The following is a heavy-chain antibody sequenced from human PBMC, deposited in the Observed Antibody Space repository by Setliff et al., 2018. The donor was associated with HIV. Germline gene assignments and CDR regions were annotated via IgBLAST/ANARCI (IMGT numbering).Heavy chain of an antibody. CDR1: GFTFSDAW. V-gene: IGHV3-7*01. CDR3: AKDLGLREGSSPFDN. J-gene: IGHJ4*02. D-gene: IGHD3-16*01. CDR2: IKQDGTEN. Sequence: GGSLRLSCAVSGFTFSDAWMSWVRQAPGKGLEWVANIKQDGTENYYVDSVKGRFTISRDNSKNTLYLQMNSLRVEDAAVYYCAKDLGLREGSSPFDNWGQGTLVTVSS.